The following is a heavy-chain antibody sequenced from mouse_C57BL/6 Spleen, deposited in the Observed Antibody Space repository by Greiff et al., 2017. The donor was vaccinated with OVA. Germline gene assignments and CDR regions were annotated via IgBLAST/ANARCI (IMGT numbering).Heavy chain of an antibody. CDR1: GYTFTSYW. Sequence: VQLQQPGAELVKPGASVKLSCKASGYTFTSYWMHWVQQRPGRGLEWIGRIAPNSGGTKYNEKFKSKATLTVDKPSSTAYMQLSSLTSEDSAVYYCAKGYSASMDYWGQGTSVTVSS. CDR3: AKGYSASMDY. V-gene: IGHV1-72*01. D-gene: IGHD2-12*01. J-gene: IGHJ4*01. CDR2: IAPNSGGT.